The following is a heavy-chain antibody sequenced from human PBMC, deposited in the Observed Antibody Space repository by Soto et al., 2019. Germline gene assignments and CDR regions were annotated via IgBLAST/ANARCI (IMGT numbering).Heavy chain of an antibody. V-gene: IGHV1-18*01. CDR1: GYTFTSYG. Sequence: GASVKVSCKASGYTFTSYGISWVRQAPGQGLEWMGWISAYNGNTNYAQKLQGRVTMTTDTSTSTAYMELRSLRSDDTAVYYCAREPRTVTTSGRAFDIWGQGTMVTVSS. CDR3: AREPRTVTTSGRAFDI. J-gene: IGHJ3*02. D-gene: IGHD4-17*01. CDR2: ISAYNGNT.